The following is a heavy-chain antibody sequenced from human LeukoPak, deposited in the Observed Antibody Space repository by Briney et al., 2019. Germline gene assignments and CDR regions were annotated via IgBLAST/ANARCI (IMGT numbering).Heavy chain of an antibody. Sequence: GGSLRLSCAASGFTFSSYWMSWVRQAPGKGLEWVANIKQDGSEKYYVDSVKGRFTISRDNAKNSLYLQVNSLRAEDTAVYYCARVITKTYDAFDIWGQGTMVTVSS. J-gene: IGHJ3*02. V-gene: IGHV3-7*01. CDR3: ARVITKTYDAFDI. D-gene: IGHD3-22*01. CDR2: IKQDGSEK. CDR1: GFTFSSYW.